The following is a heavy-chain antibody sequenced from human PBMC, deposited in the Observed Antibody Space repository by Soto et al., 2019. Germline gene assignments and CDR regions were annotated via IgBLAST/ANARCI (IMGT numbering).Heavy chain of an antibody. CDR2: ISSSSSYI. CDR3: ARARVTMVRGVFSYYGMDV. CDR1: GFTFIGGT. J-gene: IGHJ6*02. Sequence: RVYCAAPGFTFIGGTMNWVRQARGNGLEWVSSISSSSSYIYYADSVKGRFTISRDNAKNSLYLQMNSLRAEDTAVYYCARARVTMVRGVFSYYGMDVWGPGTTLTVSS. V-gene: IGHV3-21*01. D-gene: IGHD3-10*01.